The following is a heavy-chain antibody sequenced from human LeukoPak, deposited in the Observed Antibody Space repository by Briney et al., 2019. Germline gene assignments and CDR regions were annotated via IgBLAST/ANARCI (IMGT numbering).Heavy chain of an antibody. J-gene: IGHJ4*02. V-gene: IGHV1-2*02. D-gene: IGHD2-8*01. CDR1: EYTFTGYY. CDR3: ARQYCTNGVCYYGGYDY. Sequence: ASVKVSCKASEYTFTGYYMHWVRQAPGQGLEWMGWINANSGGTNYAQKFQGRVTMTRDTSISTAYMELSRLRSDDTAVYYCARQYCTNGVCYYGGYDYWGQGTLVTVSS. CDR2: INANSGGT.